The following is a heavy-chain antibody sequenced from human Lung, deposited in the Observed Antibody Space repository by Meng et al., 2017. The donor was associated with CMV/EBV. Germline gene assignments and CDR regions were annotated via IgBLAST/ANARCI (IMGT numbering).Heavy chain of an antibody. Sequence: SCSASGFTFSTYAMHWVRQAPGKGLEWVALISFDGSSKYFADSVKGRFTISRDSSKNTLYLQMNTLRTEDTAIYFCAREGVYFDYWDQGTLVTVSS. CDR2: ISFDGSSK. V-gene: IGHV3-30-3*01. CDR3: AREGVYFDY. D-gene: IGHD3-16*01. J-gene: IGHJ4*02. CDR1: GFTFSTYA.